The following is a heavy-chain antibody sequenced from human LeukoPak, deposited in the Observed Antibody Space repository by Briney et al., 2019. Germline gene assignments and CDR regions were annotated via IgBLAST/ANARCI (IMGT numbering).Heavy chain of an antibody. D-gene: IGHD3/OR15-3a*01. Sequence: GGSLRLSCAAAGFTFDDYAMHWVRHAPRKGLEWVSTINWNSGRMEYADSVRGRFTISRDNAKNSLSLQMNSLRDEDRALCYWAKDGLRRAVSVVTYMDVWGKGTTVTVSS. J-gene: IGHJ6*03. V-gene: IGHV3-9*01. CDR1: GFTFDDYA. CDR2: INWNSGRM. CDR3: AKDGLRRAVSVVTYMDV.